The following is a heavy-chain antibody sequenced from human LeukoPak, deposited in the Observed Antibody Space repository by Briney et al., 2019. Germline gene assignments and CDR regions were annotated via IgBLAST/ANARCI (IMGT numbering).Heavy chain of an antibody. V-gene: IGHV4-59*01. CDR1: GASFSTNY. D-gene: IGHD1-1*01. J-gene: IGHJ6*03. Sequence: PPETLSLTCSVSGASFSTNYLSWIRQPPGRGLEWIGYVFDSGSTNYDPSLKSRVTISVDTSTKQFSLRLSSVTAADTAVYYCARLYQQSKWKYYYYYMDVWGKGTAVTVSS. CDR2: VFDSGST. CDR3: ARLYQQSKWKYYYYYMDV.